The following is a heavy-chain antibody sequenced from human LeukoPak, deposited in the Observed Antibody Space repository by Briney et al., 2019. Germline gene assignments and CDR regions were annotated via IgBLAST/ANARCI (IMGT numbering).Heavy chain of an antibody. D-gene: IGHD3-22*01. CDR2: INWNGGRT. J-gene: IGHJ4*02. CDR1: GFTFDAYA. CDR3: ARAGMDGRGYYQGFDY. V-gene: IGHV3-20*04. Sequence: GGSLRLSCAASGFTFDAYAMSWVRQAPGKGLERVSGINWNGGRTGYADSVKGRFTIPRDNAKNSLFLQMNSLRAEDTALYYCARAGMDGRGYYQGFDYWGQGTLVTVSS.